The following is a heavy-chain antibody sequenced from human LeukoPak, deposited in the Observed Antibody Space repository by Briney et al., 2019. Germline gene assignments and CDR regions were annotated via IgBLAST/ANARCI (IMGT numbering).Heavy chain of an antibody. V-gene: IGHV3-23*01. CDR1: GFTFSSYA. J-gene: IGHJ3*02. D-gene: IGHD6-13*01. CDR2: ISGSGGST. Sequence: GGSLRLSCAASGFTFSSYAMSWVRQAPGKGLEWVSAISGSGGSTYYADSVKGRFTISRDNSKNTLYLQMNSLRAEDTAVYYCAKPASSSWYIGEHAFDIWGQGTMVTVSS. CDR3: AKPASSSWYIGEHAFDI.